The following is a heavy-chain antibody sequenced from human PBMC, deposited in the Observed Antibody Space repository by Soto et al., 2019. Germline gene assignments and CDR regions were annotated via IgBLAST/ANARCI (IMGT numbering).Heavy chain of an antibody. CDR1: GFTFSSYA. J-gene: IGHJ6*02. D-gene: IGHD6-6*01. CDR3: AKGPVPYYYYGMDV. V-gene: IGHV3-23*01. CDR2: ISGSGGST. Sequence: PGGSLRLSCAASGFTFSSYAMSWVRQAPGKGLEWVSAISGSGGSTYYADSVKGRFTISRDNSKNTLHLQMNSLRAEDTAVYYCAKGPVPYYYYGMDVWGQGTTVTVSS.